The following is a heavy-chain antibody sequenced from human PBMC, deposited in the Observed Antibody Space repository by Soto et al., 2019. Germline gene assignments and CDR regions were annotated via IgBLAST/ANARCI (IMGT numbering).Heavy chain of an antibody. V-gene: IGHV1-8*01. CDR2: MNPNSGNT. D-gene: IGHD2-15*01. J-gene: IGHJ5*02. CDR1: GYTFTSYD. Sequence: ASVKVSCKASGYTFTSYDINWVRQATGQGLEWMGWMNPNSGNTGYAQKFQGRVTMTRNTSISTAYMELSSLRSEDTAVYYCARVYCSGGSCYGWFVPWGQGTLVTVSS. CDR3: ARVYCSGGSCYGWFVP.